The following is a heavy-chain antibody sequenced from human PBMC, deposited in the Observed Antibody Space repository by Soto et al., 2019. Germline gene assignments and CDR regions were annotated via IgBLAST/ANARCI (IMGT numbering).Heavy chain of an antibody. D-gene: IGHD1-1*01. CDR3: AREVERQKWGFDP. Sequence: QVQLVQSGAEEKKPGASVKVSCKASGYTFNRYAIHWVRQAPGHSLEWMGWINTDNGKTKSSQTFQGRVTITRDTSASTAYMELSSLRSEDTAVYYFAREVERQKWGFDPWGQGTLVTVSS. CDR2: INTDNGKT. J-gene: IGHJ5*02. CDR1: GYTFNRYA. V-gene: IGHV1-3*05.